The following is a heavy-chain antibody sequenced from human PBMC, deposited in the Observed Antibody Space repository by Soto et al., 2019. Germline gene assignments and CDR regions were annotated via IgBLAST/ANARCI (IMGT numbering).Heavy chain of an antibody. CDR1: GGSISSYY. CDR3: ARLGCSGGSCYPLYYFDY. Sequence: PSETLSLTCTVSGGSISSYYWSWIRQPPGKGLEWIGYIYYSGSTNYNPSLKSRVTISVDTSKNQSSLKLSSVTAADTAVYYCARLGCSGGSCYPLYYFDYWGQGTLVTVSS. CDR2: IYYSGST. J-gene: IGHJ4*02. D-gene: IGHD2-15*01. V-gene: IGHV4-59*08.